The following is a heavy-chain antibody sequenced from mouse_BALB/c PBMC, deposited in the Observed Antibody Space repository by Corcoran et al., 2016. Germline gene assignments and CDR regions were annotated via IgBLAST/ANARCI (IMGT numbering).Heavy chain of an antibody. D-gene: IGHD4-1*01. J-gene: IGHJ1*01. V-gene: IGHV14-3*02. CDR2: IDPANGNT. CDR1: GFNIKDTY. CDR3: ANWDWDFDV. Sequence: EVQLQQSGAELVKPGASVKLSCTASGFNIKDTYMHWVKQRPEKGLEWIGRIDPANGNTKYDPKFQGKATITADTSSNTAYLQLSSLTSEDTAVYYCANWDWDFDVWGAGTTVTVSS.